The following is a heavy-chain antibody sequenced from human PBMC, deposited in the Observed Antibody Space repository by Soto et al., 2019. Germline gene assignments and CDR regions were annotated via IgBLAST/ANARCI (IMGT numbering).Heavy chain of an antibody. CDR1: GFTFDDYA. V-gene: IGHV3-30*03. Sequence: GGSLRLSCAASGFTFDDYAMHWVRQAPGKGLEWVAVISYDGSNKYYADSVKGRFTISRDNSKNTLYLQMNSLRAEDTAVYYCSYDSSGYYWTSIDEWGQGTLVTVSS. J-gene: IGHJ4*02. D-gene: IGHD3-22*01. CDR2: ISYDGSNK. CDR3: SYDSSGYYWTSIDE.